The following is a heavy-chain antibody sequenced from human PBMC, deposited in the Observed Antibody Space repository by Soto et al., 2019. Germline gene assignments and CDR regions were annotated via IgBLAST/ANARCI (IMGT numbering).Heavy chain of an antibody. CDR3: ARGGVAGNYFDY. J-gene: IGHJ4*02. CDR1: GGSVSSGSYY. V-gene: IGHV4-61*01. D-gene: IGHD6-19*01. CDR2: IYYSGST. Sequence: QVQLQESGPGLVKPSETLSLTCTVSGGSVSSGSYYWSWIRQPPGKGLEWIGYIYYSGSTNYNPSLKSRVTISVDTSKNQFSLKLSSVTAADTAVYYCARGGVAGNYFDYWGQGTLVTVS.